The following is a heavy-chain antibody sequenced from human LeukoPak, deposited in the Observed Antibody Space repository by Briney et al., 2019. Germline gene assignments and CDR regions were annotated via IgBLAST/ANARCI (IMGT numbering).Heavy chain of an antibody. D-gene: IGHD3-3*01. CDR1: GGSFSGYY. V-gene: IGHV4-34*01. CDR2: INHSGST. Sequence: ETLSLTCAVYGGSFSGYYWSWIRQPPGKGLEWIGEINHSGSTNYNPSLKSRVTISVDTSKNQFSLKLSSVTAADTAVYYCERNFGVVNSNWFDPWGQGTLVTVSS. J-gene: IGHJ5*02. CDR3: ERNFGVVNSNWFDP.